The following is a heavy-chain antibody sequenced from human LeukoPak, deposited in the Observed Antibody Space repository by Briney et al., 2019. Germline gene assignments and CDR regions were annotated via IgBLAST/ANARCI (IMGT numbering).Heavy chain of an antibody. CDR3: AKDRGSSWFSPFDY. D-gene: IGHD6-13*01. Sequence: GGSLRLSCAASGFAFSSYAMSWVRQAPGKGLEWVSAISGSGGSTYYADSVKGRFTISRDNSKNTLYLQMNSLRAEDTAVYYCAKDRGSSWFSPFDYWGQGTLVTVSS. CDR1: GFAFSSYA. J-gene: IGHJ4*02. CDR2: ISGSGGST. V-gene: IGHV3-23*01.